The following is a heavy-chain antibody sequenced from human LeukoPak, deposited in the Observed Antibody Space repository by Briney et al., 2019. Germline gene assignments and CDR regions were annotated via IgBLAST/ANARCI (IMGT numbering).Heavy chain of an antibody. D-gene: IGHD1-26*01. CDR2: IYYSGST. V-gene: IGHV4-61*01. CDR1: GGSVSSGSYY. Sequence: SETLSLTCTVSGGSVSSGSYYWSWIRQPPGKGLEWIGYIYYSGSTNYNPSLKSRVTISVDTSRNQFSLKLSSVTAADTAVYYCAIEWELHWFDPWGQGTLVTVSS. J-gene: IGHJ5*02. CDR3: AIEWELHWFDP.